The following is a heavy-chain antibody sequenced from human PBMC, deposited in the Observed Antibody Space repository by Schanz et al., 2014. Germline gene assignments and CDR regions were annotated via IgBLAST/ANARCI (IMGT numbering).Heavy chain of an antibody. CDR2: IHSGGST. J-gene: IGHJ3*01. D-gene: IGHD2-2*01. CDR1: GFTVSANY. CDR3: ARDTITVGDSSIITCPPYDGFDL. V-gene: IGHV3-66*01. Sequence: EVQLVESGGGLVQPGGSLRLSCVVSGFTVSANYMSWVRQAPGKGLEWVSVIHSGGSTYYADSVKGRFTISRDNSKNTLFLQMNTRRAEEEAVYFCARDTITVGDSSIITCPPYDGFDLWGQGTMVAVSS.